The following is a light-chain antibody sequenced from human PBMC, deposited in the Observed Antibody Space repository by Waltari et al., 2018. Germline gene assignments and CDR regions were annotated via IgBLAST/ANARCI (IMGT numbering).Light chain of an antibody. CDR3: LQYNNWPPYT. J-gene: IGKJ2*01. CDR1: QSVSSN. Sequence: EIVMTQSPATLSVSPGERATLSCRASQSVSSNLAWYQQKPGQAPRLLIYGASTRASGISARFSGSGSWTEFTLTISSLQSEDFAVYYCLQYNNWPPYTFGQGTKLEI. CDR2: GAS. V-gene: IGKV3-15*01.